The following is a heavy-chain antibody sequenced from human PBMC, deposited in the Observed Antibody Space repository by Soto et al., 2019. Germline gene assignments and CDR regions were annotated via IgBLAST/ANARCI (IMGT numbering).Heavy chain of an antibody. CDR1: SVSINIYY. CDR2: INYGGNT. Sequence: SETLSLTCTVSSVSINIYYWGWVRQPPGKGLEWLGYINYGGNTNYNPSLKSRILISVGTSQNQFSLKLSSVTAADTAVYYCARVPSGTIDYWGQGTLVTVS. V-gene: IGHV4-59*01. D-gene: IGHD1-1*01. J-gene: IGHJ4*02. CDR3: ARVPSGTIDY.